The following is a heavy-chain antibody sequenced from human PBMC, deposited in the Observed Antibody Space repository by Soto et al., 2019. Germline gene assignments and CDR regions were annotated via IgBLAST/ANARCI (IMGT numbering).Heavy chain of an antibody. J-gene: IGHJ4*02. CDR2: ISYDGSNK. D-gene: IGHD5-18*01. CDR1: GFTFSSYA. Sequence: QVQLVESGGGVVQPGRSLRLSCAASGFTFSSYAMHWVRQAPGKGLEWVAVISYDGSNKYYADSVKGRFTISRDNSKNTLYLHMNSLRAEDTAVYYCARPLGRYGYFDYWGQGTLVTVSS. CDR3: ARPLGRYGYFDY. V-gene: IGHV3-30-3*01.